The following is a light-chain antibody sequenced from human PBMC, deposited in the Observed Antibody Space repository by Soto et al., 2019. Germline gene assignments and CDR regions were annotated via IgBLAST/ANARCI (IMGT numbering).Light chain of an antibody. V-gene: IGKV1-6*01. Sequence: AIQLTQSPSSLSASVGDRVTITCRASQAIRTDLGWYQQRPGRAPNLLIHGASSLQSGVPSRFSGAGSGTDFTLTINSLQPEDVATYYCLQDYTYPLTFGGGTKVEIK. CDR1: QAIRTD. J-gene: IGKJ4*01. CDR3: LQDYTYPLT. CDR2: GAS.